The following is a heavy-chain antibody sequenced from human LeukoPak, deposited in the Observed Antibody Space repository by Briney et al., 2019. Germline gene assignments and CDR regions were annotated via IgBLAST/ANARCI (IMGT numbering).Heavy chain of an antibody. CDR1: GFIFSSYA. CDR2: INDSGGTT. J-gene: IGHJ4*02. D-gene: IGHD3-22*01. V-gene: IGHV3-23*01. Sequence: GGSLRLSCAASGFIFSSYAMSWVRQAPGKGLEWVSGINDSGGTTFYADSVKGRITISRDNSKNTLYLQMNSLKTEDTAVYYCTTPERYYYDTSDFYGSPYWGQGTLVTVSS. CDR3: TTPERYYYDTSDFYGSPY.